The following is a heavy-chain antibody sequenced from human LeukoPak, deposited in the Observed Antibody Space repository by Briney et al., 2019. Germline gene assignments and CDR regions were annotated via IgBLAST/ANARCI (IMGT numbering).Heavy chain of an antibody. J-gene: IGHJ3*02. CDR1: GYSISSGSY. Sequence: SETLSLTCSVSGYSISSGSYWGWIRPPPGKGLEWIGSIYYSGSTYYNPSLKRRVTISVDTSKNQFSLKLSSVTAADTAVYYCARVPDYYDSSGYAFDIWGQGTMVTVSS. CDR2: IYYSGST. V-gene: IGHV4-38-2*02. CDR3: ARVPDYYDSSGYAFDI. D-gene: IGHD3-22*01.